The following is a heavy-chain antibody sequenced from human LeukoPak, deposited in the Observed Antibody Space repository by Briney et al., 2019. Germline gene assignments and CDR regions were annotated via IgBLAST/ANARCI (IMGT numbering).Heavy chain of an antibody. CDR3: AKRGSSWSYFDY. CDR1: GFTFSDYA. V-gene: IGHV3-23*01. CDR2: ISDSGGST. J-gene: IGHJ4*02. Sequence: GGSLRLSCAASGFTFSDYAMTWVRQAPGKGLQWVSLISDSGGSTYYADSVKGRFTVSRDNSKTTLYLLMNSLRADDTAVYFCAKRGSSWSYFDYWGQGTLVTVSS. D-gene: IGHD6-13*01.